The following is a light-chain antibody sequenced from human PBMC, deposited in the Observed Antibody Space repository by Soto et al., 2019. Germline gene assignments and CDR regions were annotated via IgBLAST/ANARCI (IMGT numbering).Light chain of an antibody. V-gene: IGKV2-30*01. CDR2: KVS. Sequence: DVVMTQSPLSLPVTLGQPASISCRSSQSPLYSDGNTYLSWFQQRPGQSPRRLIYKVSNRDSGVPDRFSGSESGADFTLKISRVEAEDVGVYYCMQGTHWPWTFVQGTKVEIK. CDR3: MQGTHWPWT. J-gene: IGKJ1*01. CDR1: QSPLYSDGNTY.